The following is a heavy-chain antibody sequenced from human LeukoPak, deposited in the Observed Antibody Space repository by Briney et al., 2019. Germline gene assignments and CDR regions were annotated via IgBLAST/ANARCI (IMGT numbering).Heavy chain of an antibody. Sequence: ASVKVSCKASGYTFTGYYMHWVRQAPGQGLEWVGWINPKSGGTNYAQRFQGRVTMTRDTSISSAYMELSRLRSDDAAVYYCVRGGYNYGVDYWGQGTLVTVSS. CDR2: INPKSGGT. V-gene: IGHV1-2*02. CDR1: GYTFTGYY. J-gene: IGHJ4*02. CDR3: VRGGYNYGVDY. D-gene: IGHD5-18*01.